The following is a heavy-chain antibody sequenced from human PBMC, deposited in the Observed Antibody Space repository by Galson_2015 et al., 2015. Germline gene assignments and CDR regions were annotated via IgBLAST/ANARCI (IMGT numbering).Heavy chain of an antibody. CDR1: GGTFSSYA. V-gene: IGHV1-69*13. Sequence: SVKVSCKASGGTFSSYAISWVRQAPGQGLEWMGGIIPIFGTANYAQKFQGRVTITADESTSTAYMELSSLRSEDTAVYYCARVVPTVVPAAMDNYFDYWSQGTLVTVSS. CDR2: IIPIFGTA. CDR3: ARVVPTVVPAAMDNYFDY. D-gene: IGHD2-2*01. J-gene: IGHJ4*02.